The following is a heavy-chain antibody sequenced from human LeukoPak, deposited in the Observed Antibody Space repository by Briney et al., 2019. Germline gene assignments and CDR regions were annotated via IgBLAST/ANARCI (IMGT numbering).Heavy chain of an antibody. CDR1: GGSFSGYY. D-gene: IGHD4-17*01. CDR2: INHSGST. Sequence: SETLSLTCAVYGGSFSGYYWSLIRQPPGKGLEWIGEINHSGSTNYNPSLKSRVTISVDTSKNQFSLKLSSVTAADTAVYYCARGPDDYGDYSDYWGQGTLVTVSS. CDR3: ARGPDDYGDYSDY. J-gene: IGHJ4*02. V-gene: IGHV4-34*01.